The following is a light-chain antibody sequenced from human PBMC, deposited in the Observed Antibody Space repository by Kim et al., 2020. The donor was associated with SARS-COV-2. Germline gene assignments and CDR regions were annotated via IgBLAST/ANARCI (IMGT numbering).Light chain of an antibody. V-gene: IGKV3-20*01. CDR2: GAS. CDR1: ESVDSSK. Sequence: EIVLTQSPGTLSSSPGETATFSCRASESVDSSKLAWYQHKPGQAPRLLIFGASSMATGIPDRFSGRGSGTDFTLTISRPEPEDFAVYYCQQFDGSPPLTFGQGTRLEI. J-gene: IGKJ5*01. CDR3: QQFDGSPPLT.